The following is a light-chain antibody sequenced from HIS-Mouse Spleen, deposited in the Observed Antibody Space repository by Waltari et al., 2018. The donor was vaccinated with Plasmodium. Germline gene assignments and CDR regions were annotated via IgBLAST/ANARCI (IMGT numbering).Light chain of an antibody. CDR1: TRVISSN. Sequence: VLMQPPAAPSLFSPEGAALLCSAGTRVISSNLAWYQQKPGQAPRLLIYGASTRATGIPARFSGSGSGTDFTLTISRLESEDFAVYYCQQYDNSSFTFGHGTKVDIK. CDR2: GAS. V-gene: IGKV3-20*01. J-gene: IGKJ3*01. CDR3: QQYDNSSFT.